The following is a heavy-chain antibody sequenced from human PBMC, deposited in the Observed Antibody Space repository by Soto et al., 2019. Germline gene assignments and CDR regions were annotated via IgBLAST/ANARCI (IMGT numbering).Heavy chain of an antibody. V-gene: IGHV4-61*01. CDR2: IYYSGGT. CDR3: GRDPGYCSGGICYPAXGWFDP. CDR1: GGSISSTSYY. D-gene: IGHD2-15*01. Sequence: SETLSLTCTVSGGSISSTSYYWNWIRQPPGKGLEWIGFIYYSGGTNYNPSLKSRVTISVDTSKNQFSLKLSSVTAADTAVYYCGRDPGYCSGGICYPAXGWFDPWGQGTLVTVSS. J-gene: IGHJ5*02.